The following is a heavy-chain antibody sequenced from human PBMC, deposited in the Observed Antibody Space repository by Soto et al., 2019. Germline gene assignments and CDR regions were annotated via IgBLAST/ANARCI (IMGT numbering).Heavy chain of an antibody. CDR3: ARDAFYGGNSRSFAI. CDR1: GGSISSYY. D-gene: IGHD4-17*01. J-gene: IGHJ3*02. V-gene: IGHV4-59*01. Sequence: ATLSLPCTFSGGSISSYYWSWIRQPPGKGLQWIGYIYYSGSTNYNPSLKSRVTISIDTSKNQFSLKLSSVTAADTAVYYCARDAFYGGNSRSFAIWGQGTMVTVS. CDR2: IYYSGST.